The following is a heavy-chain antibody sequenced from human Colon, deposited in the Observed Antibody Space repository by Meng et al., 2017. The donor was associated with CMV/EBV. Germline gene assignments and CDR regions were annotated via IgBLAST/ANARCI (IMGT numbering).Heavy chain of an antibody. CDR2: ISSGNAI. CDR1: GFTFSDYY. CDR3: ARVPGQYRFNGMDV. J-gene: IGHJ6*02. D-gene: IGHD5-12*01. V-gene: IGHV3-11*01. Sequence: GESLKISCAASGFTFSDYYLSWIRRAPGKGLEGVSKISSGNAIYYADSVKGRFTISRDNAKNSLYLQMNSLRAEDTAVYFCARVPGQYRFNGMDVWGQGTTVTVSS.